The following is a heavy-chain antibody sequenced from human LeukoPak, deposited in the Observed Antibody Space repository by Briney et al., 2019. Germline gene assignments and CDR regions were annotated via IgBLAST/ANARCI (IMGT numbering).Heavy chain of an antibody. Sequence: ASVKVSCKASGYTFTSYGISWVRQAPGQGLEWMGWISAYNGNTKYARKLQGRVTMTTYTSTSTAFMELRSLRSDDTAVYYCARVSVSIVVAGTSERQIPYYFDYWGQGTLVTVSS. J-gene: IGHJ4*02. CDR1: GYTFTSYG. CDR2: ISAYNGNT. D-gene: IGHD6-19*01. CDR3: ARVSVSIVVAGTSERQIPYYFDY. V-gene: IGHV1-18*01.